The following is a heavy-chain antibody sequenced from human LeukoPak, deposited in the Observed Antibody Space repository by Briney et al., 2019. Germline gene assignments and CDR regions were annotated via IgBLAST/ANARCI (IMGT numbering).Heavy chain of an antibody. Sequence: LRLSCAASGFTFSSYAMSWVRQAPGKGVEWVSAISGSGGSTYYADSVKGRFTISRDNSKNTLYLQMNSLRAEDTAVYYCAKDEINYYDHDAFDIWGQGTMVTVSS. CDR2: ISGSGGST. D-gene: IGHD3-22*01. CDR1: GFTFSSYA. V-gene: IGHV3-23*01. J-gene: IGHJ3*02. CDR3: AKDEINYYDHDAFDI.